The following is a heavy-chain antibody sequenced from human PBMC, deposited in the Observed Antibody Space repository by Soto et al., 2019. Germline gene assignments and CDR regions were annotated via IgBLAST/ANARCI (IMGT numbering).Heavy chain of an antibody. CDR1: GFTFSSYG. V-gene: IGHV3-30*18. D-gene: IGHD3-10*01. Sequence: PGESLKISCSASGFTFSSYGMHWVRQAPGKGLEWVAVISYDGSNKYYADSVKGRFTISRDNSKNTLYLQMNSLRAEDTAVYYCAKDYSGYYDLWGQGTLVTVSS. CDR2: ISYDGSNK. J-gene: IGHJ4*02. CDR3: AKDYSGYYDL.